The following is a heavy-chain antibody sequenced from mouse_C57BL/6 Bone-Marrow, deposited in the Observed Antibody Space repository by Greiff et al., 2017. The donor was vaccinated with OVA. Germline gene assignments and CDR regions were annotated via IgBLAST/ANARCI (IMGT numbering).Heavy chain of an antibody. CDR1: GYAFSSSW. J-gene: IGHJ2*01. Sequence: QVQLQQSGPELVKPGASVKISCKASGYAFSSSWMNWVKQRPGKGLEWIGRIYPGDGDTNYNGKFKGKATLTADKSSSTAYLQLSSLTSEDSAVDFCARHEDGYYASYFDYWGQGTTPTVSS. V-gene: IGHV1-82*01. CDR2: IYPGDGDT. CDR3: ARHEDGYYASYFDY. D-gene: IGHD2-3*01.